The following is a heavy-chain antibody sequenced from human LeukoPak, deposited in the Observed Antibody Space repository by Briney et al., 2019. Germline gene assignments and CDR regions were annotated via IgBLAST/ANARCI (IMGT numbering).Heavy chain of an antibody. Sequence: SETLSLTCAVYGGSFSGYYWSWIRQPPGKGLEWIGEINHSGSTNYNPSLKSRVTISVDTSKNQFSLKLSSVTAADTAVYYCARAEALEYYYDSSGYYPIYHFDYWGQGTLVTVSS. V-gene: IGHV4-34*01. CDR1: GGSFSGYY. CDR2: INHSGST. D-gene: IGHD3-22*01. CDR3: ARAEALEYYYDSSGYYPIYHFDY. J-gene: IGHJ4*02.